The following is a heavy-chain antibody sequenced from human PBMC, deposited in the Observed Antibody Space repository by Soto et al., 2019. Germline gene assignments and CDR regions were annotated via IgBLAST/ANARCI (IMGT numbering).Heavy chain of an antibody. V-gene: IGHV4-59*08. CDR2: IYYSGST. D-gene: IGHD5-12*01. J-gene: IGHJ4*02. CDR3: ARTTGDSGYDLAVDY. Sequence: PSETLSLTCTVSGGSISSYYWSWIRQPPGKGLEWIGYIYYSGSTNYNPSLKSRVTISVDTSKNQFSLKLSSVTAADTAVYYCARTTGDSGYDLAVDYWGQGTLVTVSS. CDR1: GGSISSYY.